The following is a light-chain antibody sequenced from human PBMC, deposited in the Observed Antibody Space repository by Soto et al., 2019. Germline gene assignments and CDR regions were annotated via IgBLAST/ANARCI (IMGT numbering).Light chain of an antibody. J-gene: IGKJ4*01. CDR1: QDISTS. CDR3: QKYNSAPLT. CDR2: PAS. V-gene: IGKV1-27*01. Sequence: DIQLTQSPSFLSASVGDRVTVSCRASQDISTSLAWFQQKAGKVPQLLVYPASTLQDGVPSRFSGSGSGTYFTLTISSLQPEDVATYYCQKYNSAPLTFGGGTKVEI.